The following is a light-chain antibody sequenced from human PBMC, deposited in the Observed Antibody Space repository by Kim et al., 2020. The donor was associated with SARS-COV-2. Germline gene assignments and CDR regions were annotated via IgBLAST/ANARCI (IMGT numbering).Light chain of an antibody. Sequence: APGGTARISCGATDIGRLSWHWYQQTPGHTPVVVIYYDTNRPSEIPERFSGSNSGNTATLTISTVEAGDEADYYCQVWDTTSDHVVFGGGTQLTVL. CDR2: YDT. CDR1: DIGRLS. J-gene: IGLJ2*01. CDR3: QVWDTTSDHVV. V-gene: IGLV3-21*04.